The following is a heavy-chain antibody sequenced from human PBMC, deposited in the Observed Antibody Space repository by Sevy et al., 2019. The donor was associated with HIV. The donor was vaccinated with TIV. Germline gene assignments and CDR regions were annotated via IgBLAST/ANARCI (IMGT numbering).Heavy chain of an antibody. CDR1: GFSFSGYN. D-gene: IGHD1-7*01. Sequence: GGSLRLSCAASGFSFSGYNMNWVRQAPGKGLEWVSYLSNSTSTIHYADSVKGRFTISRDNAKNSLFLQMNSLRDEDTAVYYCGRASSWNYDSYSNGMDVWGQGTTVTVSS. CDR2: LSNSTSTI. V-gene: IGHV3-48*02. J-gene: IGHJ6*02. CDR3: GRASSWNYDSYSNGMDV.